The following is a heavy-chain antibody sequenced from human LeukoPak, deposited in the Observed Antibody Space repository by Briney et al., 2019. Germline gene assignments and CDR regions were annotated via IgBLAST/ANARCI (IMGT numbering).Heavy chain of an antibody. V-gene: IGHV3-30*03. Sequence: GRSLRLSCAAPGFTFSSYGMHWVRQAPGKGLEWVAVISYDGSNKYYADSVKGRFTISRDNSKNTLYLQMNSLRAEDTAVYYCARGEGGYDSNFDFWGQGTLVTVSS. CDR3: ARGEGGYDSNFDF. J-gene: IGHJ4*02. D-gene: IGHD5-12*01. CDR2: ISYDGSNK. CDR1: GFTFSSYG.